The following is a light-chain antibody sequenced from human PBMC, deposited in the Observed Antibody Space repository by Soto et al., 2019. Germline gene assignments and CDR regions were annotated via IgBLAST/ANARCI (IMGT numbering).Light chain of an antibody. CDR2: DAS. CDR3: QQYGSSPWT. J-gene: IGKJ1*01. Sequence: IVLTQSPGTLSLSPGEGATLSCRASQSISSTSLAWYQRRPGQAPRLLFYDASTRATGIPDRFSGSGSETDFTLTINRLEPEDFAVYYCQQYGSSPWTFGQGTKVEIK. CDR1: QSISSTS. V-gene: IGKV3-20*01.